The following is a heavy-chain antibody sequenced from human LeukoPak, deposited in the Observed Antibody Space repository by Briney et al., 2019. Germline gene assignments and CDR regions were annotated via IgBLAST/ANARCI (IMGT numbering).Heavy chain of an antibody. CDR3: AKGGYDSSGYYYY. D-gene: IGHD3-22*01. CDR2: INPNSGGT. J-gene: IGHJ4*02. Sequence: ASVKVSCKASGYTFTGYYMHWVRQAPGQGLEWMGRINPNSGGTNYAQKFQGRVTMTRGTSISTAYMELSRLRSDDTAVYYCAKGGYDSSGYYYYWGQGTLVTVSS. CDR1: GYTFTGYY. V-gene: IGHV1-2*06.